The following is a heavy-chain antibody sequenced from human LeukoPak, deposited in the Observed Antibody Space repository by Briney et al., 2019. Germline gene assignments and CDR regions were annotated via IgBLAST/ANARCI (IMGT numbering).Heavy chain of an antibody. J-gene: IGHJ5*02. CDR1: GFTFSTYW. CDR2: INRDGTSI. Sequence: GGSLRLSCAASGFTFSTYWMHWVRQAPGKGLVWVSRINRDGTSITYADSVKGRFTISRDNAKNTLYLQMNSLRAEDTAVYYCAREIAGAGSFFHPWGQGTLVTVSS. V-gene: IGHV3-74*01. CDR3: AREIAGAGSFFHP. D-gene: IGHD6-19*01.